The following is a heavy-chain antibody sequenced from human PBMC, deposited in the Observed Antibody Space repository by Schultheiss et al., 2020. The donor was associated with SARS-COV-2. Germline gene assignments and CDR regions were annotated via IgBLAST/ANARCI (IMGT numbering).Heavy chain of an antibody. CDR3: ARDRRIGGYYYYYGMDV. CDR2: ISGSGGST. V-gene: IGHV3-23*01. D-gene: IGHD6-6*01. CDR1: GFTFSSYA. Sequence: GESLKISCAASGFTFSSYAMSWVRQAPGKGLEWVSAISGSGGSTYYPGSVKGRFTISRENAKNSLYLQMNSLRAGDTAVYYCARDRRIGGYYYYYGMDVWGQGTTVTVSS. J-gene: IGHJ6*02.